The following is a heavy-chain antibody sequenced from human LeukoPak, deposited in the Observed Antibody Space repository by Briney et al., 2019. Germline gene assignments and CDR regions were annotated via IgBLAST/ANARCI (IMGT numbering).Heavy chain of an antibody. J-gene: IGHJ4*02. V-gene: IGHV4-34*01. CDR3: ARLRGYGYNLGVYFDY. CDR2: INHGGLT. Sequence: SETLSLTCAVYGDSFKNYYWTWIRQSPEKGLEWIGEINHGGLTSYNPSLESRLTLLVDTSKNQFSLKLSSVTAADTAVYYCARLRGYGYNLGVYFDYWGQGALVTVSS. D-gene: IGHD5-24*01. CDR1: GDSFKNYY.